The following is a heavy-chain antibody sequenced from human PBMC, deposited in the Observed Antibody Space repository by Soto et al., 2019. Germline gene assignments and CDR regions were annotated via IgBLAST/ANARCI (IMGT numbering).Heavy chain of an antibody. D-gene: IGHD2-8*01. CDR3: ARDLPQQWRPRGGSYNYYGMDV. Sequence: ASVKVSCKASGYTFTSYGISWGRQAPGQGLEWMGWISGYNGNRNYAQKLQGRVTMTTDTSTGTAYMELKSLRSDDTAAYYCARDLPQQWRPRGGSYNYYGMDVWGQGTTVTVSS. J-gene: IGHJ6*02. CDR2: ISGYNGNR. V-gene: IGHV1-18*01. CDR1: GYTFTSYG.